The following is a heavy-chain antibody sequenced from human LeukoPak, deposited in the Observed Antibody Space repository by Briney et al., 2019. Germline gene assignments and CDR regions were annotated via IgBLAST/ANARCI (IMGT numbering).Heavy chain of an antibody. D-gene: IGHD1/OR15-1a*01. Sequence: SVKVSSKASGGTFSSYAISRVRQAPGQGLEWMGRIIPIFGTANSAQKFQGRVTITTDESTSTADMELSSLRSEDTAVYYCARNNGYYFDYWGQGTLVTVSS. CDR2: IIPIFGTA. CDR3: ARNNGYYFDY. V-gene: IGHV1-69*05. CDR1: GGTFSSYA. J-gene: IGHJ4*02.